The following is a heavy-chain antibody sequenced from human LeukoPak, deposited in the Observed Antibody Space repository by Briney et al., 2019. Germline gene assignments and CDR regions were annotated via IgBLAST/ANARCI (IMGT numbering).Heavy chain of an antibody. CDR2: IGPHSTFT. D-gene: IGHD2/OR15-2a*01. Sequence: ASVKVSCKSSGFTFTYHYIHWVRQGPGQGLEWMGYIGPHSTFTSSPQEFQGRVTMTRDASMSTAYMELTRLTSDDTAVYYCVREGEGPLSKDFDYWGQGTLVT. CDR1: GFTFTYHY. CDR3: VREGEGPLSKDFDY. V-gene: IGHV1-2*02. J-gene: IGHJ4*02.